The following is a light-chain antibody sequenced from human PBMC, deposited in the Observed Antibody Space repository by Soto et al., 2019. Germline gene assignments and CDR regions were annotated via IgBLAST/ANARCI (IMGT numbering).Light chain of an antibody. V-gene: IGKV1-9*01. CDR3: QQYNDYIT. CDR2: AAS. Sequence: IQLTQSPSSLSASVGDRVTITCRASQGISSYLAWYQQKPGKAPKLLIYAASTLENGVPTRFSGTGSETEFTLTVSSLQPEDSATYYCQQYNDYITFGQGTRLEIK. CDR1: QGISSY. J-gene: IGKJ5*01.